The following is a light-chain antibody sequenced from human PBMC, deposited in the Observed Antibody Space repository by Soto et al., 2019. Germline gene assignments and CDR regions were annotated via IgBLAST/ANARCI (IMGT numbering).Light chain of an antibody. J-gene: IGLJ2*01. CDR2: EVS. V-gene: IGLV2-8*01. CDR1: SSDVGKYDY. CDR3: SSFEASNNLL. Sequence: QSALTQPPSASGSPGQSVTISCTGTSSDVGKYDYVSWFQHHPGKAPKLIIYEVSKRPSGVPDRFSGSKSGNTASLTVSGLQVEDEADYYCSSFEASNNLLFGGGTKLTVL.